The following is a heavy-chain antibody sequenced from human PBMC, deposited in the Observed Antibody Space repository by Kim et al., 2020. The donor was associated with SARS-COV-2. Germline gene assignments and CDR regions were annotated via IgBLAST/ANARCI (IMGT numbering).Heavy chain of an antibody. CDR1: GYTFTGYY. V-gene: IGHV1-2*02. J-gene: IGHJ4*02. CDR3: ARVYGSSSPFDY. Sequence: ASVKVSCKASGYTFTGYYMHWVRQAPGQGLEWMGWINPNSGGTNYAQKFQGRVTMTRDTSISTAYMELSRLRSDDTAVYYCARVYGSSSPFDYWGQGTLVTVSS. CDR2: INPNSGGT. D-gene: IGHD6-6*01.